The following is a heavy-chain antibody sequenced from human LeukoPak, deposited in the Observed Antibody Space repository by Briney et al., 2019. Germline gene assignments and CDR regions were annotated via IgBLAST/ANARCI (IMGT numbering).Heavy chain of an antibody. Sequence: PGGSLRLSCAASGVTFSSYWMSWVRQAPGKGLEWVGNIKQDGSEKYYVDSVKGRFTISRDNAKNSPYPQMNSLRPDDTAVYYCARDYLRKFDYWGQGPLVTVSS. CDR1: GVTFSSYW. CDR3: ARDYLRKFDY. J-gene: IGHJ4*02. V-gene: IGHV3-7*01. D-gene: IGHD3-16*02. CDR2: IKQDGSEK.